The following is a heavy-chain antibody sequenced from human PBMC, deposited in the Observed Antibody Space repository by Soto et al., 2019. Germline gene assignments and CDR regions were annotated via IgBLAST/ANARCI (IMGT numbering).Heavy chain of an antibody. J-gene: IGHJ4*02. CDR2: IIPIFGTA. D-gene: IGHD3-22*01. CDR3: ARVRYYDSSGYYYIHYFDY. V-gene: IGHV1-69*01. CDR1: GATFSSYA. Sequence: QVQLVQSGAEVKKPGSSVKVSCKASGATFSSYAISWVRQAPGQGLEWMGGIIPIFGTANYAQKFQGRVTITADESTSTAYMELSSLRSEDTAVYYCARVRYYDSSGYYYIHYFDYWGQGTLVTVSS.